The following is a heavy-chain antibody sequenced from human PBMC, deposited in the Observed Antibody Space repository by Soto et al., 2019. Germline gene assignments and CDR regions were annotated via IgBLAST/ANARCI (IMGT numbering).Heavy chain of an antibody. CDR3: ARVPGVEAAAGSFQFDP. J-gene: IGHJ5*02. D-gene: IGHD6-13*01. CDR1: GYTFTSYD. V-gene: IGHV1-8*01. CDR2: MNPNSGNT. Sequence: ASVKVSCKASGYTFTSYDINWVRQATGQGLEWMGWMNPNSGNTGYAQKFQGRVTMTRNTSISTAYMELSSLRSEDTAVYYCARVPGVEAAAGSFQFDPWGQGTLVTVSS.